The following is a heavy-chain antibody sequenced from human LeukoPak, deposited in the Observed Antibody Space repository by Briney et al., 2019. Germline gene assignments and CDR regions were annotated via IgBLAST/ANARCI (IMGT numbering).Heavy chain of an antibody. J-gene: IGHJ4*02. CDR3: AKDGGYGDYAVGY. Sequence: GGSLRLSCAASGFTFSSYGMHWVRQAPGKGLEWVAVISYDGSNKYYADSVKGRFTISRDISKNTLYLQMNSLRAEDTAVYYCAKDGGYGDYAVGYWGQGTLVTVSS. CDR1: GFTFSSYG. V-gene: IGHV3-30*18. D-gene: IGHD4-17*01. CDR2: ISYDGSNK.